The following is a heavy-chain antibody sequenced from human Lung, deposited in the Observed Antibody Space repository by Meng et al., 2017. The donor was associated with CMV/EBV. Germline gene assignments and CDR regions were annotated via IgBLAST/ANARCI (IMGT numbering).Heavy chain of an antibody. D-gene: IGHD6-6*01. CDR1: GDSINSYY. Sequence: SETLSLTCSVSGDSINSYYWSWIRHRPGKVLEWIGYIYYSGSTNYNPPLKNRVTISLDRTKHQFPLKLNSVTGADTAVYYCAGGGSSWSAPPALFDSWGQGTXVTVSS. V-gene: IGHV4-59*01. CDR3: AGGGSSWSAPPALFDS. J-gene: IGHJ5*01. CDR2: IYYSGST.